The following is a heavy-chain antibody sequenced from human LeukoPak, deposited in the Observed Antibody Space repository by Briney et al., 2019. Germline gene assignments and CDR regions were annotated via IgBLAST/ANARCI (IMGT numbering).Heavy chain of an antibody. D-gene: IGHD3-16*01. Sequence: GRSLRLSCAASGFTFDDYAMHWVRQAPGKGLEWVSGISWNSGSIGYADSVKGRFTISRDNAKNSLYLQMNSLRAEDTAVYYCAGDSDAYDIWGQGTMVTVSS. CDR3: AGDSDAYDI. J-gene: IGHJ3*02. CDR2: ISWNSGSI. V-gene: IGHV3-9*01. CDR1: GFTFDDYA.